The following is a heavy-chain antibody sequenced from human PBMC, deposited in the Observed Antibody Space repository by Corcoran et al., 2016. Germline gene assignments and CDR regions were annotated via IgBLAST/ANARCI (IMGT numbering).Heavy chain of an antibody. Sequence: QLQLQESGPGLVKPSETLSLTCTVSGGSISSSSYYWGWIRQPPGKGLEWIGSIYYSGGTYYNPSLKSRVTISVDTSNNQFSLKLSSVTAADTAVYYGARHQVRGGYYYDDGVDVWGQGTTVTVSS. J-gene: IGHJ6*02. V-gene: IGHV4-39*01. D-gene: IGHD3-10*01. CDR3: ARHQVRGGYYYDDGVDV. CDR1: GGSISSSSYY. CDR2: IYYSGGT.